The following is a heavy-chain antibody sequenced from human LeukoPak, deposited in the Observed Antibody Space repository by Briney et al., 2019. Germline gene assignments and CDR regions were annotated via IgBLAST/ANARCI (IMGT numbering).Heavy chain of an antibody. J-gene: IGHJ3*02. Sequence: SETLSLTCTVSAGSINSGDYYWSRIPQPGGEGLEWIGRIYSPGTNYNYNPSVKSRVTISIDTSKNQFSLKLTSVTAADTAVYYCARGIGTSYDSSRDAFDIWGQGTMVTVSS. CDR2: IYSPGTN. D-gene: IGHD3-22*01. CDR3: ARGIGTSYDSSRDAFDI. V-gene: IGHV4-61*02. CDR1: AGSINSGDYY.